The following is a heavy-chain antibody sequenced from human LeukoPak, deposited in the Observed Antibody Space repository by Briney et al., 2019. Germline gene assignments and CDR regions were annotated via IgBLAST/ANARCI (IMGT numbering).Heavy chain of an antibody. J-gene: IGHJ3*02. D-gene: IGHD6-19*01. V-gene: IGHV4-61*08. CDR2: IYYSGST. CDR1: GGSISSGGYY. CDR3: ARGAKVAGTAFDI. Sequence: PSQTLSLTCTVSGGSISSGGYYWSWIRQPPGKGLEWIGYIYYSGSTNYNPSLKSRVTISVDTSKNQFSLKLSSVTAADTAVYYCARGAKVAGTAFDIWGQGTMVTVSS.